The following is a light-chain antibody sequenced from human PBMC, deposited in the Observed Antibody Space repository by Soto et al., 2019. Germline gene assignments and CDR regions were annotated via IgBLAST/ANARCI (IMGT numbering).Light chain of an antibody. CDR3: IQAAQFPPYT. CDR1: QSLVQSDGNTY. Sequence: EIVLTQTPLSSPVTLGQPASISCRSSQSLVQSDGNTYLSWLQQRPGQPPRLLIYQISNRFSGVPDRFTGSGAVTDFTLKISRVEADDVGVYYCIQAAQFPPYTFGQGTKLEIK. CDR2: QIS. J-gene: IGKJ2*01. V-gene: IGKV2-24*01.